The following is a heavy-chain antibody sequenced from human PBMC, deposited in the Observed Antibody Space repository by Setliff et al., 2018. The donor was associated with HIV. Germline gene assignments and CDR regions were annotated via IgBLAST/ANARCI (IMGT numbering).Heavy chain of an antibody. D-gene: IGHD6-19*01. CDR2: IYYSGGT. J-gene: IGHJ4*02. CDR3: AGYTSGWYAPY. CDR1: GASISSYY. V-gene: IGHV4-59*01. Sequence: SETLSLTCNVSGASISSYYWSWIRQPPGKGLEWVGYIYYSGGTTYNPSLKSRVTISVDTSKNQFSLKLTSVTVADTAVYYCAGYTSGWYAPYWGQGTLVTVSS.